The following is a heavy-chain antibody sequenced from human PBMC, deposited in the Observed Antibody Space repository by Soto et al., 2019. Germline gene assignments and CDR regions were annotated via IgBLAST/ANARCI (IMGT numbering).Heavy chain of an antibody. CDR3: ARAGYSSGWYFQL. CDR2: INPNSGGT. CDR1: GYTFTGYY. V-gene: IGHV1-2*04. J-gene: IGHJ1*01. Sequence: ASVKVSCKASGYTFTGYYMHWVRQAPGQGLEWMGWINPNSGGTNYAQKFQGWVTMTRDTSISTAYMELSRLRSDDTAVYYCARAGYSSGWYFQLWGQGTLVTVSS. D-gene: IGHD6-19*01.